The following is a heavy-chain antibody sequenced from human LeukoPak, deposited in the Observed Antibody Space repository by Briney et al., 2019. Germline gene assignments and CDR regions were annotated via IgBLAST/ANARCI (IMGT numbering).Heavy chain of an antibody. CDR1: GFTFSSYG. Sequence: PGRSPRLSCAASGFTFSSYGMHWVRQAPGKGLEWVAVISYDGSNKYYADSVKGRFTISRDNSKNTLYLQMNSLRAEDTAVYYCARIFRYQLVDYHALDVWGQGTTVTVSS. CDR3: ARIFRYQLVDYHALDV. V-gene: IGHV3-30*03. J-gene: IGHJ6*02. CDR2: ISYDGSNK. D-gene: IGHD2-2*01.